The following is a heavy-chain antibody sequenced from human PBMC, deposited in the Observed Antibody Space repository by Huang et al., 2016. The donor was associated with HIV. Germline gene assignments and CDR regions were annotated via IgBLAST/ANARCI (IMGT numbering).Heavy chain of an antibody. Sequence: VQLVESGGGVVQPGRSLRLACAASGFSFSTYGLHWVRKAPGKGREGVAVISYDGSNKYYAHSVKGRFTISRDTSENKVYLQMNSLRHEDTAVYYCAKDGADEEWDIDYWGQGTLVTVSS. V-gene: IGHV3-30*18. CDR1: GFSFSTYG. J-gene: IGHJ4*02. CDR2: ISYDGSNK. CDR3: AKDGADEEWDIDY. D-gene: IGHD1-26*01.